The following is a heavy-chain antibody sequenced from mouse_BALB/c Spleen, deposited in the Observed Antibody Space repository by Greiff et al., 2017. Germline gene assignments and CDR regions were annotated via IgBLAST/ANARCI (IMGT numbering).Heavy chain of an antibody. CDR2: INPSTGYT. J-gene: IGHJ3*01. V-gene: IGHV1-7*01. CDR1: GYTFTSYW. D-gene: IGHD2-1*01. CDR3: AMIYYGTKAWFAY. Sequence: QVQLQQSGAELAKPGASVKMSCKASGYTFTSYWMHWVKQRPGQGLEWIGYINPSTGYTEYNQKFKDKATLTADKSSSTAYMQLSSLTSEDSAVYYCAMIYYGTKAWFAYWGQGTLVTVSA.